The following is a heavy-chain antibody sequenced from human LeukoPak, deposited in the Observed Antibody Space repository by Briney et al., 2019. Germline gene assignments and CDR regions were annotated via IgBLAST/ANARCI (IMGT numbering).Heavy chain of an antibody. CDR1: GGSISSSIYY. V-gene: IGHV4-39*01. J-gene: IGHJ4*02. CDR2: IYYSGST. Sequence: SETLSLTCTVSGGSISSSIYYWGWIRQPPGKGLEWIGSIYYSGSTYYNPSLKSRVTISVDTSKNQFSLKLSSVTAADTAVYYCARFDSAAGNDYWGQGTLVTVSS. D-gene: IGHD6-13*01. CDR3: ARFDSAAGNDY.